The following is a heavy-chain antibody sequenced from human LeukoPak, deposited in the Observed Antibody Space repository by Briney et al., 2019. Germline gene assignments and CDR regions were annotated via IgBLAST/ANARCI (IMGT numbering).Heavy chain of an antibody. Sequence: SQTLSLTCAISGDSVSSNSVGWSWIRQPPSRGLEWLGRTYYRSKWYNDYAVSVKSRITINPDTSKNQFSLQLNSVTPEDTAVYYCARSSAWAFDYWGQGTLVTVSS. CDR3: ARSSAWAFDY. D-gene: IGHD6-19*01. CDR2: TYYRSKWYN. CDR1: GDSVSSNSVG. J-gene: IGHJ4*02. V-gene: IGHV6-1*01.